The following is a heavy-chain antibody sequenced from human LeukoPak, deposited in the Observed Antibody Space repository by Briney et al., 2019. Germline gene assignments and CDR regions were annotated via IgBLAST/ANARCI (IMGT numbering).Heavy chain of an antibody. V-gene: IGHV1-18*01. CDR3: ARSLLGGTSYWYFDL. D-gene: IGHD1-26*01. Sequence: ASVKVSCKASGYTFTSYGISWVRQAPGLGLEWMGWISAYNGNTNYAQKLQGRVTMTTDTSTSTAYMELRSLRSDDTAVYYCARSLLGGTSYWYFDLWGRGTLVTVSS. CDR1: GYTFTSYG. CDR2: ISAYNGNT. J-gene: IGHJ2*01.